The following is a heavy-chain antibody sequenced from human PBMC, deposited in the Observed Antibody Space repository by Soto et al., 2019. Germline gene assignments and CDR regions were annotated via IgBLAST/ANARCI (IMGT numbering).Heavy chain of an antibody. CDR3: AKVFRRWLQLSGIDY. CDR2: ISGSGGST. Sequence: PGGSLRLSCAASGFTFSSYAMSWVRQAPGKGLEWVSAISGSGGSTYYADSVKGRFTISRDNSKNTLYLQMNSLRAEDTAVYYCAKVFRRWLQLSGIDYWGQGTLVTVSS. V-gene: IGHV3-23*01. CDR1: GFTFSSYA. J-gene: IGHJ4*02. D-gene: IGHD5-12*01.